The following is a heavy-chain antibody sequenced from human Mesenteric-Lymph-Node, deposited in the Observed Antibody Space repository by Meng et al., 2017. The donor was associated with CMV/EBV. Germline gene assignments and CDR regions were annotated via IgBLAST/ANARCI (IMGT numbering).Heavy chain of an antibody. D-gene: IGHD5-12*01. Sequence: WKASGYTLTSYATDCVRQAPGQGLDWMGWINTNTGNPTYAQGYTGRFVFSLDTSVSTAYLQISSLKAEDTAVYYCARVGSGYDHFDYWGQGTLVTVSS. CDR1: GYTLTSYA. CDR3: ARVGSGYDHFDY. CDR2: INTNTGNP. J-gene: IGHJ4*02. V-gene: IGHV7-4-1*02.